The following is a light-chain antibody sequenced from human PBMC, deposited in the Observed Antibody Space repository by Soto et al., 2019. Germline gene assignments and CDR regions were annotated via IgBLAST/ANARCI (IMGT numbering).Light chain of an antibody. CDR1: QSISSY. CDR2: SAS. Sequence: DIQMTQSPSFVSAFIGDRVTITCRASQSISSYLSWFQQKPGEAPRLLMYSASSLPSGVPSRFIGSGSGTDFTLTISGLQAEDFATYYCQQNYSPPLSFGGGTKVEI. V-gene: IGKV1-39*01. CDR3: QQNYSPPLS. J-gene: IGKJ4*01.